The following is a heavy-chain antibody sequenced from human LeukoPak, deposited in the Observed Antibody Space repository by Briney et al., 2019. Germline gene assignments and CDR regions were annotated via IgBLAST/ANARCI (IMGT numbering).Heavy chain of an antibody. J-gene: IGHJ6*04. CDR3: ARKGDV. CDR2: IFTSGNT. V-gene: IGHV4-61*02. Sequence: SETLSLTCTVSGAAISSGTYCWSWIRQPAGKGLEWIGRIFTSGNTDYNPSLKSRVFISIETSKNRFSLTLNSVTAADTAVYYCARKGDVWGKGTTVTVSP. CDR1: GAAISSGTYC.